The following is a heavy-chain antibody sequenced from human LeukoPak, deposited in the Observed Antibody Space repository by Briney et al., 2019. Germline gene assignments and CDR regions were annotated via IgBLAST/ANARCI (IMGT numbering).Heavy chain of an antibody. CDR2: INSDASVT. Sequence: GGSLRLSCAASGFTFSNYWMHWVRQTPGKGLVWVSRINSDASVTAYADSVKGRFTISRDNAKNTLYLQMNSLRAEDTAVYYCARVTAVAGTSVGVDAWGQGILVTVS. J-gene: IGHJ4*02. V-gene: IGHV3-74*01. CDR3: ARVTAVAGTSVGVDA. CDR1: GFTFSNYW. D-gene: IGHD6-19*01.